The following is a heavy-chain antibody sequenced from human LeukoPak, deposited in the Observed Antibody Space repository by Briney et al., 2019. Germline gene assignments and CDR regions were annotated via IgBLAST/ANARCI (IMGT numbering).Heavy chain of an antibody. Sequence: ASVKVSCKASGYTFTGYYMHWVRQAPGQGLEWMGWINPNSGGTNYAQKFQGWVTMTRDTSISTAYMELGRLRSDDTAVYYCAISGYEYYYYGMDVWGQGTTVTVSS. CDR2: INPNSGGT. CDR1: GYTFTGYY. CDR3: AISGYEYYYYGMDV. D-gene: IGHD5-12*01. V-gene: IGHV1-2*04. J-gene: IGHJ6*02.